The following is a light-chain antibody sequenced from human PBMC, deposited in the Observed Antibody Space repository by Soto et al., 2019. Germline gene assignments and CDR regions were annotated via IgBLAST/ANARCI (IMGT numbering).Light chain of an antibody. V-gene: IGLV2-14*03. CDR2: DVS. CDR1: SSDVGGYDF. J-gene: IGLJ2*01. Sequence: QSALTQPASVSGSPGQSIAISCTGTSSDVGGYDFVSWYQHLPGRAPKILIYDVSNRPSGVSNRFSGSKSGNTASLTISGLQAEDEAYYYCTSYTTTNTLVVFGGGTKVTVL. CDR3: TSYTTTNTLVV.